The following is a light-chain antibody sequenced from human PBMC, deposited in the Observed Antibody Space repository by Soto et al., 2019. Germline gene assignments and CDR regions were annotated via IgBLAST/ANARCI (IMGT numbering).Light chain of an antibody. CDR1: QNIVNY. V-gene: IGKV1-39*01. Sequence: DIQMAQSPSSLSASVGDRVTITCQASQNIVNYLSWYQQKPGKAPKLLIFAASSLPSGVPSRFSGSGFGTDFTLTISSLQPEDIATYYCQQSYSGPRTFGQGTKVDIK. CDR2: AAS. J-gene: IGKJ1*01. CDR3: QQSYSGPRT.